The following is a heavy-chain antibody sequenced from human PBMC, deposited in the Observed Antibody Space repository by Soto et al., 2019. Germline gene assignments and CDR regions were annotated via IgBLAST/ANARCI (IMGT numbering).Heavy chain of an antibody. J-gene: IGHJ1*01. CDR3: AREENCSGGTCYSEYFHR. Sequence: ASVKVSCKASGYLFTAYSMHWVRLAPGQGLEWMGVVNPSGGSTKYAQNFQGRVTMTRDTSTTTIYMELSSLRSDDTAIYYCAREENCSGGTCYSEYFHRWGQGTLVTVS. CDR1: GYLFTAYS. D-gene: IGHD2-15*01. V-gene: IGHV1-46*01. CDR2: VNPSGGST.